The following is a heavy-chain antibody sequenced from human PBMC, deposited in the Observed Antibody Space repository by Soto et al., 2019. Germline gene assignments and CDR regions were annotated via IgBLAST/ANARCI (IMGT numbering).Heavy chain of an antibody. V-gene: IGHV3-23*01. J-gene: IGHJ4*02. CDR1: GFAFSRSA. CDR2: ISEGGGTT. Sequence: EVRLLESGGGLIQPGGSLRLSCAASGFAFSRSAMAWVRQAPEKGLEWVSSISEGGGTTFYAGSVEGRFTISRDNYKNTLYLQMNSVRADYTAVYYCAKGGSRHADDWGRGTLVTVSS. CDR3: AKGGSRHADD.